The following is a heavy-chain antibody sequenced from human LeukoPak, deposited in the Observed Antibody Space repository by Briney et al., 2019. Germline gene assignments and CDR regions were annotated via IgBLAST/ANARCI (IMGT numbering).Heavy chain of an antibody. Sequence: PSETLSLTCTVSGGSISSGGYYWRWIRQHPGKGLAWIGYIYYSGSTYYNPSLKSRVTISVDTSKNQFSLKLSSVTAADTAVYYCARGSGIAAAFVYYWGQGTLVTVSS. D-gene: IGHD6-13*01. CDR1: GGSISSGGYY. J-gene: IGHJ4*02. CDR2: IYYSGST. V-gene: IGHV4-31*03. CDR3: ARGSGIAAAFVYY.